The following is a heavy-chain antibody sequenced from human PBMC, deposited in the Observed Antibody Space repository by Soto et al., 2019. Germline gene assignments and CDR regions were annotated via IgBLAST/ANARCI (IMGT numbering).Heavy chain of an antibody. D-gene: IGHD3-10*01. V-gene: IGHV4-39*01. J-gene: IGHJ6*03. CDR1: GGSISSSSYY. Sequence: QLQLQESGPGLVKPSETLSLTCTVSGGSISSSSYYWGWIRQPPGKGLEWIGSIYYSGSTYYNPSLKSRVTISVDTSKNQFSLKLSSVTAADTAVYYCARSLWFGELLGDYYYYYMDVWGKGTTVTVSS. CDR2: IYYSGST. CDR3: ARSLWFGELLGDYYYYYMDV.